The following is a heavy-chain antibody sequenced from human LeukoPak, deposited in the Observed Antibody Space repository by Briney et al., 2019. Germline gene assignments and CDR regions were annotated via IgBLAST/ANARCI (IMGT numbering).Heavy chain of an antibody. Sequence: GGSLRLSCAASGFTFSSYKMTWVRQAPGKGLEWVSYVSSSVSTISYADSVKGRFTISRDNSKNTLYLQMNSLRAEDTAVYYCARGAYCSSTSCYPYYYYGMDVWGKGTTVTVSS. CDR1: GFTFSSYK. V-gene: IGHV3-48*01. CDR3: ARGAYCSSTSCYPYYYYGMDV. J-gene: IGHJ6*04. D-gene: IGHD2-2*01. CDR2: VSSSVSTI.